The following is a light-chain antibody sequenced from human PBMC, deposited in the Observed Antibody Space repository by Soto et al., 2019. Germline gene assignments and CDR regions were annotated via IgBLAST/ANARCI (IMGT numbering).Light chain of an antibody. V-gene: IGKV3-20*01. CDR3: QQYGSSAPIT. J-gene: IGKJ5*01. CDR1: QSVSSY. CDR2: GAS. Sequence: EIVLTQSPGTRSLCPLEIASLCFMASQSVSSYLAWYQQKPGQAPRLLIYGASIRATGIPDRFSGSGSETDFTLTISRLEPEDFALYYCQQYGSSAPITFGQGTRLEIK.